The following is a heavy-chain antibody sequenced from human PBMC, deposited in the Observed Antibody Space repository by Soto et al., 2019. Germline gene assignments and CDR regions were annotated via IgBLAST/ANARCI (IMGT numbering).Heavy chain of an antibody. CDR1: GFTFSSYT. CDR2: SSDRRTGNT. D-gene: IGHD2-21*02. CDR3: TTWLTAHFDY. V-gene: IGHV3-23*01. Sequence: LRLSFAASGFTFSSYTLNWVRRAPGKGLEWVATSSDRRTGNTHYSDSVRGRFTLSRDYSRNILFLQMDSLRADDTALYYCTTWLTAHFDYWGRGTQVTVSS. J-gene: IGHJ4*02.